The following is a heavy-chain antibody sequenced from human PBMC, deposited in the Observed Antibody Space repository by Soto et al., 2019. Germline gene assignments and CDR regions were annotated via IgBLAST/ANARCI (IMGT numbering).Heavy chain of an antibody. Sequence: YSFTSYWISWVRQMPGKGLEWMGRIDPSDSYTNYSPSFQGHVTISADKSISTAYLQWSSLKASDTAMYYCARTPVNQLLGGQYYYYYGMDVWGQGTTVTVSS. D-gene: IGHD2-2*01. CDR3: ARTPVNQLLGGQYYYYYGMDV. J-gene: IGHJ6*02. CDR1: YSFTSYW. CDR2: IDPSDSYT. V-gene: IGHV5-10-1*01.